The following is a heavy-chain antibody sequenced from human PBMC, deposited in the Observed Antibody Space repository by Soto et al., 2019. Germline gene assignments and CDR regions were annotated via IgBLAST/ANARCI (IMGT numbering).Heavy chain of an antibody. V-gene: IGHV4-39*01. J-gene: IGHJ4*02. Sequence: PSETLSLTCTVSGGSISNSSYYWGWIRQPPGKGLEWIGSIYYSGSTYYNPSLKSRVTISVDTSKNQFSLKLSSVTAADTSVYYCARHRFAGYIWNFEFGYWGQGTLVTVSS. CDR2: IYYSGST. CDR3: ARHRFAGYIWNFEFGY. CDR1: GGSISNSSYY. D-gene: IGHD1-7*01.